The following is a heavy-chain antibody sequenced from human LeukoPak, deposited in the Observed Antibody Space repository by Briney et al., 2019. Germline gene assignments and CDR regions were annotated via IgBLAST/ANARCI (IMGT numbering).Heavy chain of an antibody. V-gene: IGHV3-21*01. CDR3: ARKHIAVAGTVTYYFDY. CDR2: ISGSSSHI. D-gene: IGHD6-19*01. CDR1: GFTFSSYT. J-gene: IGHJ4*02. Sequence: GGSLRLSCAASGFTFSSYTINWVRQAPGKGLEWISSISGSSSHIYYADSVKGRFTISRDNAKNSLYLQMNSLRAEDTAVYYCARKHIAVAGTVTYYFDYWGQGTLVTVSS.